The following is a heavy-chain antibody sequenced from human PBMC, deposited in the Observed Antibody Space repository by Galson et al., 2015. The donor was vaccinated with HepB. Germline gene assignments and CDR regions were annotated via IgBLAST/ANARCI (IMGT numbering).Heavy chain of an antibody. CDR1: GGTFSSYT. J-gene: IGHJ3*02. CDR3: ARPTTYSGSYYAFDI. V-gene: IGHV1-69*02. D-gene: IGHD1-26*01. CDR2: IIPILGIA. Sequence: SVKVSCKASGGTFSSYTISWVRQAPGQGLEWMGRIIPILGIANYAQKFQGRVTITADKSTSTAYMELSSLRSEDTAVYYCARPTTYSGSYYAFDIWGQGTMVTVSS.